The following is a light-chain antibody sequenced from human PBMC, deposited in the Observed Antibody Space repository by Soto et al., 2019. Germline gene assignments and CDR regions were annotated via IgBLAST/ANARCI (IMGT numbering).Light chain of an antibody. Sequence: EVSMTQSAATLSLSAGERATLSCMASQSVSSNLAWYQQKPGQAPRLLIYGASTRATGIPARFSGSGSGTEFTLTISSLQSEDFAVYYCQQYNNWPRTFGQGTKVDIK. CDR1: QSVSSN. J-gene: IGKJ1*01. V-gene: IGKV3-15*01. CDR3: QQYNNWPRT. CDR2: GAS.